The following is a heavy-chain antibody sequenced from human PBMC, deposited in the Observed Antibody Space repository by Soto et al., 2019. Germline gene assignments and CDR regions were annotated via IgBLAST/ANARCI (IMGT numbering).Heavy chain of an antibody. Sequence: EVQLVESGGGLVKPGGSLRLSCAASGFTFSTYSMNWVRQAPGKGLEWVSSISSSSDYIYYADSVKGRFTISRDNAKNSLYLQMNSLSDEDTAVDYCASGGTTSTPDTNWFDPWGQGTLVTVSS. D-gene: IGHD1-1*01. V-gene: IGHV3-21*01. CDR3: ASGGTTSTPDTNWFDP. CDR2: ISSSSDYI. J-gene: IGHJ5*02. CDR1: GFTFSTYS.